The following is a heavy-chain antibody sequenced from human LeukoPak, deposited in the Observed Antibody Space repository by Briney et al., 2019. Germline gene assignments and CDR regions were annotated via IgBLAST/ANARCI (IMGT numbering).Heavy chain of an antibody. Sequence: SQTLSLTCAVSGGPISSGGYSWSWIRQPPGKGLEWIGYLYHSGSTYYNPSLKSRVTISVDRSKNQFSLKLRSVTAADTAVYYCARGIQEDYYDSSGYYYSWFDPWGQGTLVTVSS. V-gene: IGHV4-30-2*01. CDR3: ARGIQEDYYDSSGYYYSWFDP. CDR1: GGPISSGGYS. CDR2: LYHSGST. D-gene: IGHD3-22*01. J-gene: IGHJ5*02.